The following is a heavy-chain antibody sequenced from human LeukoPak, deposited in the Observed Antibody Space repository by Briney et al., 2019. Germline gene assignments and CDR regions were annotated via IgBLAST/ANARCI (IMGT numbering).Heavy chain of an antibody. Sequence: GGSLRLSCAASGFTFSSYAMSWVRQAPGKGLEWVSAISGSGGSTYYADSVKGRFTISRDNAKDSLYLQMNSLRAEDTAVYYCVRDRQSRYGVDVWGQGTTVTVTS. CDR1: GFTFSSYA. V-gene: IGHV3-23*01. J-gene: IGHJ6*02. CDR3: VRDRQSRYGVDV. CDR2: ISGSGGST.